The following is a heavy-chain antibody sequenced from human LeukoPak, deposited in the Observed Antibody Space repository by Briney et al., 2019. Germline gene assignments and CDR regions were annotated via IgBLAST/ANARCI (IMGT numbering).Heavy chain of an antibody. Sequence: GGSLRLSCAASGFTFSSYAMHWVRQAPGKGLEWVAVISYDGSNKYYADSVKGRFTISRDNSKNTLYLQMNSLRAEDTAVYYCARIGGGWLLWGSYYFDYRGQGTLVTVSS. CDR3: ARIGGGWLLWGSYYFDY. CDR1: GFTFSSYA. J-gene: IGHJ4*02. V-gene: IGHV3-30*04. D-gene: IGHD3-3*01. CDR2: ISYDGSNK.